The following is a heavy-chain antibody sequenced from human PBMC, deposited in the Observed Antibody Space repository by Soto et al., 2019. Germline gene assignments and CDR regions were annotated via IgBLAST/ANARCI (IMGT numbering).Heavy chain of an antibody. CDR1: GYTFTSYG. CDR2: ISAYNGNT. CDR3: ARVSPVGGSPKVSIAAAGTGY. D-gene: IGHD6-13*01. J-gene: IGHJ4*02. V-gene: IGHV1-18*01. Sequence: QVQLVQSGAEVKKPGASVKVSCKASGYTFTSYGISWVRQAPGQGLEWMGWISAYNGNTNYAQKLQGRVTMTTDTATSKAYMELRGLRSDDTAVYYCARVSPVGGSPKVSIAAAGTGYWGQGTLVTVSS.